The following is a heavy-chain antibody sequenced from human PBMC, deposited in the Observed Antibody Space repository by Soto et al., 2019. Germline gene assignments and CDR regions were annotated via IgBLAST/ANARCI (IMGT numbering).Heavy chain of an antibody. CDR1: GFTFSDYY. Sequence: QVQLVESGGGLVQPGGSLRLSCAASGFTFSDYYMSWIRQAPGKGLEWVSYISSSGSTIYYADSVKGRFTISRDNAKNSLYLQMNSLRAEDTAVYYCARAPTHGDCSGGSCWEDYYYYYMDVWGKGTTVTVSS. V-gene: IGHV3-11*01. CDR2: ISSSGSTI. J-gene: IGHJ6*03. CDR3: ARAPTHGDCSGGSCWEDYYYYYMDV. D-gene: IGHD2-15*01.